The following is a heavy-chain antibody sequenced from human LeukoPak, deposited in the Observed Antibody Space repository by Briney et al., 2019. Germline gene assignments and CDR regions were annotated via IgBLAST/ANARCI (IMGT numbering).Heavy chain of an antibody. CDR1: GGSITNGGYY. D-gene: IGHD1-26*01. Sequence: NASQTLSLTCTVSGGSITNGGYYWSWLRQPAGKGLERIGRIYTTGSTNYNPSLKSRVTISLDTSKNQFSLKLSSVSAEDTALYYCARERLGGSYYRPVEYWGQGTLVTVSS. V-gene: IGHV4-61*02. CDR2: IYTTGST. J-gene: IGHJ4*02. CDR3: ARERLGGSYYRPVEY.